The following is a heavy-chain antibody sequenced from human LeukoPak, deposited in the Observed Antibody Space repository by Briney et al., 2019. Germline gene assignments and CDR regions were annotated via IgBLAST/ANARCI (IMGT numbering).Heavy chain of an antibody. CDR1: SGSLSSSY. J-gene: IGHJ4*02. D-gene: IGHD3-10*01. CDR3: ARPGYGSGSYDAFDI. Sequence: PSETLSLTCTLSSGSLSSSYWSWIRQPAGKGLEWIGRVYTSGSTNYNPSLKSRVAMSVDTSKNQFSLDLTSVTAADTAFYYCARPGYGSGSYDAFDIWGQGTLVTVSS. V-gene: IGHV4-4*07. CDR2: VYTSGST.